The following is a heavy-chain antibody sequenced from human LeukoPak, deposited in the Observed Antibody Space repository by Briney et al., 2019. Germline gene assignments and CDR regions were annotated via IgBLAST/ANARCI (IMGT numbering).Heavy chain of an antibody. J-gene: IGHJ5*02. D-gene: IGHD1-26*01. Sequence: GASVKVSCKASGGTFSSYAISWVRQAPGQGLEWMGRIIPILGIANYAQKFQGRVTITADKSTSTAYMELSRLRSEDTAVYYCARADYYESGFDPWGQGTLVTVSS. CDR1: GGTFSSYA. CDR3: ARADYYESGFDP. V-gene: IGHV1-69*04. CDR2: IIPILGIA.